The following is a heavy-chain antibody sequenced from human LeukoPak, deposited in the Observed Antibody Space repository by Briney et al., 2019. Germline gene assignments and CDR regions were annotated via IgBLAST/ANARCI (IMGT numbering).Heavy chain of an antibody. V-gene: IGHV4-61*02. D-gene: IGHD2-2*01. CDR3: GRGYCTSTSCSENRYYFDS. CDR1: GGSITSAGYS. Sequence: SETLSLTCTVSGGSITSAGYSWGWIRQPAGKGLEWIGRIYSSGSSNSNLSLKSRVTISVDTSKNQFSLKLRSVTAADTAVYYCGRGYCTSTSCSENRYYFDSWGQGTLVTVSS. CDR2: IYSSGSS. J-gene: IGHJ4*02.